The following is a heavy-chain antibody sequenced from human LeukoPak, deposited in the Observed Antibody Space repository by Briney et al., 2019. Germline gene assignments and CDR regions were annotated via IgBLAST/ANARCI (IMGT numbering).Heavy chain of an antibody. D-gene: IGHD3-3*01. CDR3: ARAFWSGYCFQH. CDR1: GGSISSGGYY. J-gene: IGHJ1*01. Sequence: SETLSLTCTVSGGSISSGGYYWSWIRQPPGKGLEWIGYIYHSGSTYYNPSLKSRVTISVDRSKNQFSLKLSSVTAADTAVYYCARAFWSGYCFQHWGQGTLVTVSS. V-gene: IGHV4-30-2*01. CDR2: IYHSGST.